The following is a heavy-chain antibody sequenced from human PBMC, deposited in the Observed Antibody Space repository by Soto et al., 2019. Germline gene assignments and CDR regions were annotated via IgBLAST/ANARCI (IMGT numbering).Heavy chain of an antibody. D-gene: IGHD1-26*01. CDR3: NGIGP. V-gene: IGHV3-30*03. CDR1: GFTFSSYG. Sequence: GGSLRLSCAASGFTFSSYGMHWVRRAPGKGLEWVAVISYDGSNKYYADSVKGRFTISRDNSKNTLYLQMNSLRAEDTAVYYCNGIGPWGQGTLVTVS. CDR2: ISYDGSNK. J-gene: IGHJ5*02.